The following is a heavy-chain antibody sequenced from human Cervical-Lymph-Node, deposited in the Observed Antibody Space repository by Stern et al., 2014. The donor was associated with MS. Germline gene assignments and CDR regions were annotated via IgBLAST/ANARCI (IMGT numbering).Heavy chain of an antibody. J-gene: IGHJ3*02. CDR1: EYTFTYFF. CDR2: INPSGGFT. Sequence: QLVQSGAEVKKPGASVKVSCKASEYTFTYFFMHWVRQAPGQGLEWMGVINPSGGFTTYAQKFQGRVTMTRNTSTSTVYMELTSLTSEDTAVYYCASARNTAFDIWGQGTLVTVSS. V-gene: IGHV1-46*03. CDR3: ASARNTAFDI.